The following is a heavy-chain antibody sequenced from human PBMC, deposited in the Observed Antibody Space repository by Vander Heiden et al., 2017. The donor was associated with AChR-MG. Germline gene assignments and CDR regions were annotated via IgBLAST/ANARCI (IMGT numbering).Heavy chain of an antibody. CDR3: ARDRGIVVVPAANFWFDP. CDR1: GGTFSSYA. CDR2: IIPIFGTA. D-gene: IGHD2-2*01. J-gene: IGHJ5*02. V-gene: IGHV1-69*01. Sequence: QVQLVQSGAEVKKPGSSVKVSCKASGGTFSSYAISWVRQAPGQGLEWMGGIIPIFGTANYAQKFQGRVTITADESTSTAYMELSSLRSEDTAVYYCARDRGIVVVPAANFWFDPWGQGTLVTVSS.